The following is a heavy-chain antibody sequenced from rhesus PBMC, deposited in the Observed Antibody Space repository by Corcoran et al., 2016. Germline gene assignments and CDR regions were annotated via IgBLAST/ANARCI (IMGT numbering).Heavy chain of an antibody. J-gene: IGHJ4*01. D-gene: IGHD4-29*01. CDR3: AKAGVATDFDY. CDR1: GASLSDNY. Sequence: QVQLQESGPGLVQPSETLPLTCAVSGASLSDNYLPWLRQAPGRGLEWIGRIYGSRGTTDYNPSLKSRVAISIDTSNNQLSLKLNDVTAADTAVYYCAKAGVATDFDYWGQGVLVTVSS. CDR2: IYGSRGTT. V-gene: IGHV4S2*01.